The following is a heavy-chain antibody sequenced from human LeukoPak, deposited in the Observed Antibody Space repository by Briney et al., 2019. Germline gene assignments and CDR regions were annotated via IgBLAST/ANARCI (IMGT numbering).Heavy chain of an antibody. CDR3: ARAEKRDAFDI. V-gene: IGHV3-21*01. Sequence: GGSLRLSCAASGFTFSSLGMTWVRQAPGKGLEWVSFISGVGRYIYYADSLKGRFTISRDNAKNLLNLQINSLRVEDTAVYYCARAEKRDAFDIWGQGTMVTVSS. CDR2: ISGVGRYI. J-gene: IGHJ3*02. CDR1: GFTFSSLG.